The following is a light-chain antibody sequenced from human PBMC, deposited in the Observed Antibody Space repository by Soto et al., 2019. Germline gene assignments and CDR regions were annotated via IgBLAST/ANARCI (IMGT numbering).Light chain of an antibody. CDR1: SSDVGGYNY. CDR2: DVS. J-gene: IGLJ2*01. Sequence: QSALTQPASESGSPGQSITISCTGTSSDVGGYNYVFWYQQHPGKAPKLMIYDVSNRPSGVSNRFSGSKSANTASLTISGLQAEDEADYYCSSYTGSSTYVVFGGGTKLTVL. CDR3: SSYTGSSTYVV. V-gene: IGLV2-14*01.